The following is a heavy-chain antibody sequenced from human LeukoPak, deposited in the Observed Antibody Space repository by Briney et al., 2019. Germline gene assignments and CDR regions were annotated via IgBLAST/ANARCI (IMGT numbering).Heavy chain of an antibody. Sequence: PETLSLTCAVYGGSFSGYYWSWLRQPPGKGLEWIGEINHSGSTNYNPSLKSRVTISVDTSKNQFSLKLSSVTAADTAVYYCARARPKMWYSSSRGSNDYWGQGTLVTVSS. V-gene: IGHV4-34*01. D-gene: IGHD6-13*01. CDR1: GGSFSGYY. J-gene: IGHJ4*02. CDR3: ARARPKMWYSSSRGSNDY. CDR2: INHSGST.